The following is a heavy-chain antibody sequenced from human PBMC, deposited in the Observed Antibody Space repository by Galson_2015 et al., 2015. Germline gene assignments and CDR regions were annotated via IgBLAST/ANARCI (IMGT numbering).Heavy chain of an antibody. CDR2: ITPIFGTA. D-gene: IGHD2-2*01. J-gene: IGHJ4*02. CDR3: ARASQDCSSNSCPYNY. V-gene: IGHV1-69*06. CDR1: GGSFSIYD. Sequence: SVKVSCKASGGSFSIYDISWVRQAPGQGPQWMGGITPIFGTANYAQRFQGRVTITAEKSTSTAYMELSSLRSEDTAVYYCARASQDCSSNSCPYNYWGPGTLVTVSS.